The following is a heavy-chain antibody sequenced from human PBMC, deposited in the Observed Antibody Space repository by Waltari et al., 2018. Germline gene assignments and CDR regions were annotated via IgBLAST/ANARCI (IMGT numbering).Heavy chain of an antibody. CDR3: AREQEYYYDSSGLLDAFDI. CDR1: GGTFSSYA. CDR2: IIPIFGTA. V-gene: IGHV1-69*13. Sequence: QVQLVQSGAEVKKPGSSVKVSCKASGGTFSSYAISWVRQAPGQGLEWMGGIIPIFGTANYAQKFQGRVTITADESTSTAYMELSSLRSEDTAVYYCAREQEYYYDSSGLLDAFDIWGQGTMVTVSS. D-gene: IGHD3-22*01. J-gene: IGHJ3*02.